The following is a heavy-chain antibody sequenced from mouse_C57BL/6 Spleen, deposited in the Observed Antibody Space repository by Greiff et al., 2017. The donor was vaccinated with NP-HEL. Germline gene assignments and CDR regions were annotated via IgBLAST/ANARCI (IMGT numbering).Heavy chain of an antibody. Sequence: QVQLQQPGAELVMPGASVKLSCKASGYTFTSYWMHWVKQRPGQGLEWIGEIYPSDSYTNYNQKFKGKATLTVDKSSSTAYMQLSSLTSEDSAVYYCARGGVVAHYYAMDYWGQGTSVTVSS. V-gene: IGHV1-69*01. CDR2: IYPSDSYT. D-gene: IGHD1-1*01. CDR3: ARGGVVAHYYAMDY. CDR1: GYTFTSYW. J-gene: IGHJ4*01.